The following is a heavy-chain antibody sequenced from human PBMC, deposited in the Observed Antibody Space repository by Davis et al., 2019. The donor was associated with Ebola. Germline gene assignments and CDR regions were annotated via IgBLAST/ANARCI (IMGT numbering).Heavy chain of an antibody. Sequence: ASVKVSCKASGYTFTNYYMHWVRQAPGQGLEWMGWINPHNGNINYAQNVQGRVTMTTDTSTSTAYMEVGSLKSDDTAVYYCARAQFPTTSDHWGQGTLVTVSS. V-gene: IGHV1-18*04. D-gene: IGHD1-1*01. CDR2: INPHNGNI. CDR1: GYTFTNYY. J-gene: IGHJ4*02. CDR3: ARAQFPTTSDH.